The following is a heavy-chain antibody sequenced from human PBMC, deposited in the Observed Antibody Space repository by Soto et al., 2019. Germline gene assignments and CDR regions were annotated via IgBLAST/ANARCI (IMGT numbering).Heavy chain of an antibody. CDR2: IYYSGST. V-gene: IGHV4-31*03. CDR1: GGSISSGGYY. J-gene: IGHJ4*02. CDR3: ARTSSSWYLFDY. D-gene: IGHD6-13*01. Sequence: QVQLQASGPGLVKPSQTLSLTCTVSGGSISSGGYYWSWIRQHPGKGLEWIGYIYYSGSTYYNPSLTSRVTISVDTSNNQFSLKLSSVTAADTAVYYCARTSSSWYLFDYWVQGTLVTVSS.